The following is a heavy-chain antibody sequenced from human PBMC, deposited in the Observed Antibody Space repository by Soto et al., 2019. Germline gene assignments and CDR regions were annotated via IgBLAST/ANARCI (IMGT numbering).Heavy chain of an antibody. CDR3: ARADSIGDF. Sequence: QVQLVQSGAEVKKPGASGKVSCKASGYTFTSYGISWVRQAPGQWLEWMGWIIAYSGNTNYAQKRQGLVTMTTDNSTGMAYMELRCLSSVDAAMYYCARADSIGDFLGQGTMVTVSS. CDR2: IIAYSGNT. CDR1: GYTFTSYG. V-gene: IGHV1-18*01. D-gene: IGHD6-6*01. J-gene: IGHJ4*03.